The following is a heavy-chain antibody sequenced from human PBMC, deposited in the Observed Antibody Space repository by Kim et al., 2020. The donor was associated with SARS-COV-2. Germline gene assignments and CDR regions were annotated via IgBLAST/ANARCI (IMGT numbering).Heavy chain of an antibody. CDR2: INHSGST. V-gene: IGHV4-34*01. Sequence: SETLSLTCAVYGGSFSGYYWSWICQPPGKGLEWIGEINHSGSTNYNPSLKSRVTISVDTSKNQFFLKLSSVTAADTAVYYCARGLYVTFTGVLFVYYYYG. D-gene: IGHD3-9*01. CDR3: ARGLYVTFTGVLFVYYYYG. CDR1: GGSFSGYY. J-gene: IGHJ6*01.